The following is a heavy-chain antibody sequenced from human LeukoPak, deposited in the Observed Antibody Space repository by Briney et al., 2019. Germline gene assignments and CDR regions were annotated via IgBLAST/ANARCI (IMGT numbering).Heavy chain of an antibody. CDR1: GYAITSHF. Sequence: ASVKVSCKTSGYAITSHFMHWVRQAPGQGLEWVGTIHPDGETTTYGQRFQGRVTMTCDTSTSTVYMDLSSLRSEDTAVYYCAREAIAAGKNFDYWGQGTQVTVSS. CDR3: AREAIAAGKNFDY. D-gene: IGHD6-25*01. CDR2: IHPDGETT. J-gene: IGHJ4*02. V-gene: IGHV1-46*01.